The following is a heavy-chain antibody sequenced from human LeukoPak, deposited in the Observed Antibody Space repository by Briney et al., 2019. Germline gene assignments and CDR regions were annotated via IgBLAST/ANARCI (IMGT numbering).Heavy chain of an antibody. D-gene: IGHD4-17*01. V-gene: IGHV5-51*01. CDR1: GYSFTSYW. Sequence: GESLKISCKGSGYSFTSYWIGWVRQMPGKGLEWMGIIYPGDSDTRYSPSFQGQVTISADKSISTAYLQSSSLKASDTAMYYCARHLRESYGDYPSLHYWGPGTLVTVSS. CDR3: ARHLRESYGDYPSLHY. CDR2: IYPGDSDT. J-gene: IGHJ4*02.